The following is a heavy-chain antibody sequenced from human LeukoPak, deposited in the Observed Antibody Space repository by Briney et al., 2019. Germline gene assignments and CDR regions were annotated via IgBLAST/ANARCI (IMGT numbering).Heavy chain of an antibody. CDR2: ISFDGSNK. V-gene: IGHV3-30*18. J-gene: IGHJ6*02. Sequence: GGSLRLSCAASGFTFSSYGMHWVREAPGKGLEWGAVISFDGSNKYYADSVKGRFTISRDNSKNTLYLQMNSLRAEDTAVYYCAKSGDYDFWSGYSIYYYYGMDVWGQGTTVTVSS. CDR3: AKSGDYDFWSGYSIYYYYGMDV. D-gene: IGHD3-3*01. CDR1: GFTFSSYG.